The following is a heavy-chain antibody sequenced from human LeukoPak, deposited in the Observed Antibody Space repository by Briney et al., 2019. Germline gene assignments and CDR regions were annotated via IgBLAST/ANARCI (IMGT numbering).Heavy chain of an antibody. CDR2: IYTSGST. V-gene: IGHV4-61*02. J-gene: IGHJ4*02. Sequence: SETLSLTCTVSGGSISSSSYYWSWIRQPAGKGLEWIGRIYTSGSTNYNPSLKSRVTMSVDTSKNQFSLKLSSVTAADTAVYYCARDSAGGGSYFDYWGQGTLVTVSS. D-gene: IGHD3-16*01. CDR1: GGSISSSSYY. CDR3: ARDSAGGGSYFDY.